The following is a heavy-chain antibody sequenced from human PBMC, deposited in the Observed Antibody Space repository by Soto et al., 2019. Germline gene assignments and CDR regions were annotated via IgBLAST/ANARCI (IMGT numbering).Heavy chain of an antibody. CDR1: GFSLSAGGVG. CDR2: IYWDDDK. CDR3: AHRGPKESLFEF. V-gene: IGHV2-5*02. Sequence: QITLKESGPTLVKPTQTLTLTCTFSGFSLSAGGVGVGWIRQPPGKALECLALIYWDDDKRYRPSLKSRLTITKDTSKHQVVLTMTNMDPMDTATYYCAHRGPKESLFEFWGQGTLVTVSS. J-gene: IGHJ4*02.